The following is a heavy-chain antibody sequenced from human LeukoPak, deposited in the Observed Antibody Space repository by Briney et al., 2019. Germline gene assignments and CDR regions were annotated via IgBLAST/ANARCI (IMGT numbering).Heavy chain of an antibody. CDR3: ARVDSRWFDP. J-gene: IGHJ5*02. CDR2: IYHSGST. V-gene: IGHV4-38-2*01. CDR1: GYSISSGYY. Sequence: SETLSLTCAVSGYSISSGYYWVWIRQPPGKGLEWIGSIYHSGSTYYNPSLKSRVTISVDTSKNQFSLKLSSVTAADTAVYYCARVDSRWFDPWGQGTLVTVSS. D-gene: IGHD4-11*01.